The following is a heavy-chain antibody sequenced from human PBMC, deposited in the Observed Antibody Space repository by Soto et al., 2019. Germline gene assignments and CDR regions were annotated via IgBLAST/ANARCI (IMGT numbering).Heavy chain of an antibody. V-gene: IGHV3-23*01. Sequence: PGGSLRLSCAASGFTFSSYAMSLVRQAPGKGLEWVSAISGSGGSTYYADSVKGRFTISRDNSKNTLYLQMNSLRAEDTAVYYCAKCLSAGNIVVVVAAVYFDYWGQGTLVTVSS. J-gene: IGHJ4*02. D-gene: IGHD2-15*01. CDR3: AKCLSAGNIVVVVAAVYFDY. CDR1: GFTFSSYA. CDR2: ISGSGGST.